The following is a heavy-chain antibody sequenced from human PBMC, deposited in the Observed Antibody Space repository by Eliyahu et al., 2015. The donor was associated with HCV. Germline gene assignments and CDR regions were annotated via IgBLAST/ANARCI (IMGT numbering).Heavy chain of an antibody. CDR1: GXSFSGYY. J-gene: IGHJ5*02. Sequence: QVQLQQWGAGLLKPSETLSLTCAVYGXSFSGYYWSWIRQPPGKGLEWIGEINHSGSTNYNPSLKSRVTISVDTSKNQFSLKLSSVTAADTAVYYCARVRSRLDARSGSGLGWFDPWGQGTLVTVSS. V-gene: IGHV4-34*01. CDR2: INHSGST. CDR3: ARVRSRLDARSGSGLGWFDP. D-gene: IGHD3-16*01.